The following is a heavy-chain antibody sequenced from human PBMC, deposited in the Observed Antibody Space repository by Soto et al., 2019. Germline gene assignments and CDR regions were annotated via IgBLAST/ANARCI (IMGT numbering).Heavy chain of an antibody. Sequence: VGSLRLSCAASGFPFSSYWMHWVRHAPGKGLVWVSRIKGDGSETNYADSVKGRFTISRDNAKNTLYLQLNSLRAEDTAVYYCLRGNSGYGNFDYWGQGTLVTVSS. CDR3: LRGNSGYGNFDY. CDR2: IKGDGSET. CDR1: GFPFSSYW. J-gene: IGHJ4*02. D-gene: IGHD5-12*01. V-gene: IGHV3-74*01.